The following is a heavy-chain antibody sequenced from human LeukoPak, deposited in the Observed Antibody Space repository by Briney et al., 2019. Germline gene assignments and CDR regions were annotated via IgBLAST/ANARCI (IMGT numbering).Heavy chain of an antibody. CDR3: ARVPWYYDSSGYYYPDY. D-gene: IGHD3-22*01. CDR1: GGSISSSSYY. J-gene: IGHJ4*02. Sequence: SETLSLTCTVSGGSISSSSYYWGWIRQPAGKGLEWIGRIYTSGSTNYNPSLKSRVTISVDTSKNQFSLKLSSVTAADTAVYYCARVPWYYDSSGYYYPDYWGQGTLVTVSS. CDR2: IYTSGST. V-gene: IGHV4-61*02.